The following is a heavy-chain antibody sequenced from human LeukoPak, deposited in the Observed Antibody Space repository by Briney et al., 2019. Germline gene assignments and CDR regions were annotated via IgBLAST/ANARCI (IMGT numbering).Heavy chain of an antibody. D-gene: IGHD2/OR15-2a*01. CDR2: IDSDGSTT. Sequence: GGSLRLSCAASGFTFSDYWMHWVRQAPGKGLVWVSRIDSDGSTTNYADSVKGRFTISRDNAKNTLYLQMNSLRAEDTAVHYCASGYYSTSEGGNGYWGQGTLVTVSS. V-gene: IGHV3-74*01. J-gene: IGHJ4*02. CDR3: ASGYYSTSEGGNGY. CDR1: GFTFSDYW.